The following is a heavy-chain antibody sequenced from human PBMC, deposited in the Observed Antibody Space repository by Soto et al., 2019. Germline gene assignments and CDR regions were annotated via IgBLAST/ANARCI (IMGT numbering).Heavy chain of an antibody. CDR1: GYTFTGYY. J-gene: IGHJ5*02. Sequence: ASVKVSCKASGYTFTGYYMHWVRQAPGQGLGWMGWINPNSGGTNYAQKFQGRVTMTRDTSISTAYMELSRLRSDDTAVYYCARALGYCSSTSCYSGGWFDPWGQGTLVTVSS. V-gene: IGHV1-2*02. D-gene: IGHD2-2*02. CDR3: ARALGYCSSTSCYSGGWFDP. CDR2: INPNSGGT.